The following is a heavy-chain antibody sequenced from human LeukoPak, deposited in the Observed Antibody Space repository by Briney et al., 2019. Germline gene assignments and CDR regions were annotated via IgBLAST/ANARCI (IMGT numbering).Heavy chain of an antibody. CDR3: AASGGYSSSWLYYYYYGMDV. V-gene: IGHV1-58*02. D-gene: IGHD6-13*01. Sequence: SVEVSCKASGFTFTSSAMQWVRQARGQRLEWIGWIVVGSGNTNYAQKFQERVTITRDMSTSTAYMELSSLRSEDTAVYYCAASGGYSSSWLYYYYYGMDVWGQGTTVTVSS. J-gene: IGHJ6*02. CDR2: IVVGSGNT. CDR1: GFTFTSSA.